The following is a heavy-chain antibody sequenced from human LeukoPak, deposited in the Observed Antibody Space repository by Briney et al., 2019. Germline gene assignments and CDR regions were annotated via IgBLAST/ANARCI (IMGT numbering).Heavy chain of an antibody. CDR1: GFPFSSYS. CDR2: ISSSSSTI. CDR3: ARDARDIVVVPAAFYYYYYYMDV. D-gene: IGHD2-2*01. J-gene: IGHJ6*03. Sequence: GGSLRLSCAASGFPFSSYSMNWVRQAPGKGLEWVSYISSSSSTIYYADSVKSRFTISRDNAKNSLYLQMNSLRAEDTAVYYCARDARDIVVVPAAFYYYYYYMDVWGKGTTVTVSS. V-gene: IGHV3-48*01.